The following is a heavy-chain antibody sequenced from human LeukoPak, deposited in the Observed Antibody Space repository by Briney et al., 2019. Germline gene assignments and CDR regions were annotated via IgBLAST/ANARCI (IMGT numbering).Heavy chain of an antibody. CDR2: ISGDGDSR. Sequence: GGSLRLSCVGSGFTFRGYAMSWVRQAPGKGLEWVSAISGDGDSRYFPDSRFTISRDNSKNTLYLQMDSLRAEDTAVYYCAKRDGEKATNPDGAFDLWGQRTMVTVSS. CDR3: AKRDGEKATNPDGAFDL. J-gene: IGHJ3*01. CDR1: GFTFRGYA. D-gene: IGHD5-24*01. V-gene: IGHV3-23*01.